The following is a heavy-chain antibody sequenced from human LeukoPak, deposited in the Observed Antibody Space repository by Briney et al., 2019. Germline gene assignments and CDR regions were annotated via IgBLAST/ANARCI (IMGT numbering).Heavy chain of an antibody. CDR2: ISSSGRTI. V-gene: IGHV3-11*04. CDR1: EITFSDYY. J-gene: IGHJ6*03. CDR3: ARAGGYCSSTSCFRGYYYYYMDV. Sequence: GGSLRLSCAASEITFSDYYMTWVRQAPGKGLEWLSYISSSGRTIYYADSVKGRFTISRDNSKNTLYLQMNSLRAEDTAVYYCARAGGYCSSTSCFRGYYYYYMDVWGKGTTVTVSS. D-gene: IGHD2-2*01.